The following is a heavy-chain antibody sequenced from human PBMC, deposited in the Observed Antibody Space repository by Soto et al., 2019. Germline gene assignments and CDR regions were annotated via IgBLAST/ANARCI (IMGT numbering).Heavy chain of an antibody. V-gene: IGHV4-39*01. D-gene: IGHD5-18*01. CDR3: ARLPRIQLWLGWLDP. CDR1: GGSISSSSYY. CDR2: TNYSGST. J-gene: IGHJ5*02. Sequence: QLQLQESGPGLVKPSETLSLTCTVSGGSISSSSYYWGWIRQPPGKGLEGIGTTNYSGSTYYNPSLNSRVPISVDTSKNQFSLKVGSVTAADTAIYYCARLPRIQLWLGWLDPWGQGTLVTVSS.